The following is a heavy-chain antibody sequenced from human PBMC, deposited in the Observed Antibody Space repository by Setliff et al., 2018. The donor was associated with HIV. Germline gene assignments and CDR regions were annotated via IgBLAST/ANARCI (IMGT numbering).Heavy chain of an antibody. J-gene: IGHJ4*02. Sequence: ASVKVPCKASGYTFTSYGISWVRQAPGQGLEWMGWISAYNGNTNYAQKLQGRVTMTTDTSTSTAYMELRSLRSDDTAVYYCARAERGYSYGPGDYWGQGTLVTVSS. CDR2: ISAYNGNT. CDR1: GYTFTSYG. CDR3: ARAERGYSYGPGDY. V-gene: IGHV1-18*01. D-gene: IGHD5-18*01.